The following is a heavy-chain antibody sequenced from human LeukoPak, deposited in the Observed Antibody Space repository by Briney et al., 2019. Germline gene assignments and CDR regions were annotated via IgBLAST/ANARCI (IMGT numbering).Heavy chain of an antibody. Sequence: GGSLRLSCAASGFTFSSSATSWVRQAPGKGLEWVSTISNNGGYTYYADSVQGRFTISRDNSKSTLCLQMNSLRAEDTAVYYCAKTRPLDSSSWSHGDYWGQGTLVTVSS. CDR3: AKTRPLDSSSWSHGDY. V-gene: IGHV3-23*01. CDR1: GFTFSSSA. J-gene: IGHJ4*02. CDR2: ISNNGGYT. D-gene: IGHD6-13*01.